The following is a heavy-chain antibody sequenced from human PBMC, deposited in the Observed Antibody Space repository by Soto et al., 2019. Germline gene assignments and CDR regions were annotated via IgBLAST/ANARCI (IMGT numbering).Heavy chain of an antibody. D-gene: IGHD6-19*01. V-gene: IGHV3-30*03. CDR1: GFTFSGYG. J-gene: IGHJ6*02. Sequence: PGGSLRLSCAASGFTFSGYGMDWVRQAPGKGLEWVALISYDGSNEYYADSVKGRFTISRDNSRNTVYLQMNGVRAEDTAVYYCARHFYPSGGDHGLDVWGQGTTVTVSS. CDR3: ARHFYPSGGDHGLDV. CDR2: ISYDGSNE.